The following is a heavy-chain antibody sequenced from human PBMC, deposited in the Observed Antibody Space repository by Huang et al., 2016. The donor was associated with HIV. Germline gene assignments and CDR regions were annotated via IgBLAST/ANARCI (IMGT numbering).Heavy chain of an antibody. Sequence: VESGGRLVQPGGSIRLSCVGSTFTFGAYWMSWVRQSPGKGLEWGDNIKQDESEKYYVESVKGRFNISRDNAKKVLFLEMNNVRVKDTATYYCATKTAAMDIWGQGTTVTVS. J-gene: IGHJ6*02. CDR3: ATKTAAMDI. CDR1: TFTFGAYW. D-gene: IGHD1-7*01. V-gene: IGHV3-7*01. CDR2: IKQDESEK.